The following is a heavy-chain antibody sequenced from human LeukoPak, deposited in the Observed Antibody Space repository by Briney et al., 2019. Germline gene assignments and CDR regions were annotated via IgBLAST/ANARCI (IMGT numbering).Heavy chain of an antibody. J-gene: IGHJ4*02. Sequence: ASVKVSCKASGYTSTSDAMHWVRQAPGQRLEWMGWSNAGNGNTKYSQEFQGRVTITRDTSASAAYMELSSLRSEDMAVYYCARENWNDGSFDYWGQGTLVTVSS. D-gene: IGHD1-1*01. V-gene: IGHV1-3*02. CDR2: SNAGNGNT. CDR3: ARENWNDGSFDY. CDR1: GYTSTSDA.